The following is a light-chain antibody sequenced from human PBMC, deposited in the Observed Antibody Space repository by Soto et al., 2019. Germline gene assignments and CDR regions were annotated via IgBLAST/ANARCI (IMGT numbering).Light chain of an antibody. V-gene: IGKV3-11*01. CDR3: QQRHMWPIT. Sequence: EIWITQSPATLFVSPGERATLSCRASQSVGSNLAWYQQKPGQAPRLLIYDAYNRATGIPPRFSGSGSGTDFTLTISSLEPEDSAVYYCQQRHMWPITFGQGTRLEIK. CDR2: DAY. J-gene: IGKJ5*01. CDR1: QSVGSN.